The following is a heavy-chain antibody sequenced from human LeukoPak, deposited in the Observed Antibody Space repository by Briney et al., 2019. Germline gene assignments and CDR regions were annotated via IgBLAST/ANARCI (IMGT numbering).Heavy chain of an antibody. Sequence: PGGSLRLSCAASGFTVSSNYMSWVRQAPGRGLEFVSLINTGGSTNYADSVKGRFTVSRDNSRNTLYLQMNSLRAEDTAVYYCARVASDSSGWYHLDYWGQGALVTVSS. D-gene: IGHD6-19*01. CDR1: GFTVSSNY. V-gene: IGHV3-53*01. CDR3: ARVASDSSGWYHLDY. J-gene: IGHJ4*02. CDR2: INTGGST.